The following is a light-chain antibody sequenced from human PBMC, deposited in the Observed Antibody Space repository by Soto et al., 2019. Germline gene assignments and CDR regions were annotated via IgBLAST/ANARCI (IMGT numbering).Light chain of an antibody. CDR3: QHMRT. V-gene: IGKV1-5*01. CDR2: DAS. Sequence: DIQMTQSPSTLSASLGDRVTITCRASQNINNWIAWYQQKPGKAPKFLIYDASTLESGVPSRFSGSGFGTEFSLTVSSLHPDDFGSYYCQHMRTFGQGTKVEMK. J-gene: IGKJ1*01. CDR1: QNINNW.